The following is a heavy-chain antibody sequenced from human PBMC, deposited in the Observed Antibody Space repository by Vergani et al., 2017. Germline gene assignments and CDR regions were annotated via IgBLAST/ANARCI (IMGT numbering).Heavy chain of an antibody. D-gene: IGHD2-15*01. V-gene: IGHV1-3*01. Sequence: QVQLVQSGAEVKKPGASVKVSCKASGYTFTSYAMHWVRQAPGQRLEWMGWINAGNGNTKYSQKFQGRVTITRDTSASTAYMELRSLRSEDTAVYYCARRYCSGGSCLNWFDPWGQGTLVTVSS. CDR1: GYTFTSYA. CDR2: INAGNGNT. J-gene: IGHJ5*02. CDR3: ARRYCSGGSCLNWFDP.